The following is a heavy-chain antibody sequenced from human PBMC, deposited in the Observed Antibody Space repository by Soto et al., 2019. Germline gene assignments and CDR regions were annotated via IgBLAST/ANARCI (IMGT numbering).Heavy chain of an antibody. D-gene: IGHD3-10*01. CDR1: GFTFSSYA. Sequence: GGSLRLSCAASGFTFSSYAMSWVRQAPGKGLEWVSAISGSGGSTYYADSVKGRFTISRDNSKNTLYLQMNSLRAEDTAVYYCAKVPVTMVRGGQYNWFDPWGQGTLVTVSS. CDR3: AKVPVTMVRGGQYNWFDP. V-gene: IGHV3-23*01. CDR2: ISGSGGST. J-gene: IGHJ5*02.